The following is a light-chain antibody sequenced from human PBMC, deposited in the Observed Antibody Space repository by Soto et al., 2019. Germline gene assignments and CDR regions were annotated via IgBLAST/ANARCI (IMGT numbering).Light chain of an antibody. CDR3: QQYKSHPYT. CDR1: QGISGW. J-gene: IGKJ2*01. CDR2: QAS. Sequence: DIQMTQSPSTLSASVGDRVIITCRASQGISGWLAWYQQKPGKAPKLLISQASSLESGVPSRFSGSGSETDFTLTISSLQPDDLAAYYCQQYKSHPYTFGQGTKLEI. V-gene: IGKV1-5*03.